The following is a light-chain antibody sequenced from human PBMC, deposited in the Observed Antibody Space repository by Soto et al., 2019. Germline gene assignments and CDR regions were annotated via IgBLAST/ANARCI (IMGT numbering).Light chain of an antibody. V-gene: IGKV3-11*01. J-gene: IGKJ4*01. CDR1: QSVSSS. CDR3: QQRSSWPLT. Sequence: EIVLTQSPATLSLSPGETATLSCRASQSVSSSLAWYQQKPGQTPRLLIYDASNRSTGIPARFSGSGSGTDFTLTVRSLEPEDFAVYYCQQRSSWPLTCGGGTKVEIK. CDR2: DAS.